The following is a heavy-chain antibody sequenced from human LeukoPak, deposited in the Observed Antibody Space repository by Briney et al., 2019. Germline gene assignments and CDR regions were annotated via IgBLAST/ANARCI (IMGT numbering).Heavy chain of an antibody. V-gene: IGHV3-23*01. D-gene: IGHD6-19*01. CDR2: INGNTGNT. J-gene: IGHJ1*01. CDR1: GFTITSYA. CDR3: AKGVPGYSSGWSYFHH. Sequence: PGGSLRLSCAASGFTITSYAMYWVRQAPGKGMEWVSGINGNTGNTYYADSVKGRFSIPRDYSKNSLFLQMNSLRDDDTAMYYCAKGVPGYSSGWSYFHHWGQGTLVTVFS.